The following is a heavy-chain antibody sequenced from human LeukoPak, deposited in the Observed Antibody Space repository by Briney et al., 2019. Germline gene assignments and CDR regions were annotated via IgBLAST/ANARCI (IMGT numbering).Heavy chain of an antibody. CDR3: ASDPSGYPTPSAFDI. CDR2: LSYEGSHK. CDR1: GFTFSSYA. D-gene: IGHD3-3*01. V-gene: IGHV3-30-3*01. J-gene: IGHJ3*02. Sequence: PGGSLRLSCAASGFTFSSYAMHWVRQAPGEGLEWVAVLSYEGSHKYYADSVRGRFTISRDNSKNTLYLQMNSLRAEDTAVYYCASDPSGYPTPSAFDIWGQGTMVTVSS.